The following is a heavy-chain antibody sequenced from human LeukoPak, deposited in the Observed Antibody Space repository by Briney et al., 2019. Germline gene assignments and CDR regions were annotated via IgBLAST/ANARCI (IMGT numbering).Heavy chain of an antibody. CDR3: ARARIQLWPTPSYYFDY. CDR1: GGSIGSYY. CDR2: IYYSGST. Sequence: PSETLSLTCTVSGGSIGSYYWSWIRQPPGKGLEWIGYIYYSGSTNYNPSLKSRVTISVDTSKNQFSLKLSSVTAADTAVYYCARARIQLWPTPSYYFDYWGQGTLVTVSS. D-gene: IGHD5-18*01. V-gene: IGHV4-59*01. J-gene: IGHJ4*02.